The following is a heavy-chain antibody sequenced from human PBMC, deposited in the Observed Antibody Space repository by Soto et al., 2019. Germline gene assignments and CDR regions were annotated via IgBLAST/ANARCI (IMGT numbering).Heavy chain of an antibody. CDR1: GASISGFY. D-gene: IGHD1-1*01. V-gene: IGHV4-4*07. CDR2: IYATGTT. CDR3: VRDGTKNLRDWFDP. Sequence: SETLSLTCTVSGASISGFYWSWIRKSAGKGLEWIGRIYATGTTDYNPSLKSRVMMSVDTSKKQFSLKLRSVTAADTAVYYCVRDGTKNLRDWFDPWGQGISVPVSS. J-gene: IGHJ5*02.